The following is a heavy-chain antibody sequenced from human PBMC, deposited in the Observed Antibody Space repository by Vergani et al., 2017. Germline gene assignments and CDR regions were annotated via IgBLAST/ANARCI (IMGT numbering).Heavy chain of an antibody. CDR1: GYSISSGYY. Sequence: QVQLQESGPGLVKPSETLSLTCAVSGYSISSGYYWGWIRQPPGKGLEWIGNIYHSGSTYYNPSLKSRVTISVDTSKNQFSLKLSSVTAADTAVYYCARHYYDSSGYYFDYWGQGTLVTVSS. CDR2: IYHSGST. V-gene: IGHV4-38-2*01. J-gene: IGHJ4*02. CDR3: ARHYYDSSGYYFDY. D-gene: IGHD3-22*01.